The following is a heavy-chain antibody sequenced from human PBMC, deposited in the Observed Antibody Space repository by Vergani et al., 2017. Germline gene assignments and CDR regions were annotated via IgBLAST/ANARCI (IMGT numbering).Heavy chain of an antibody. V-gene: IGHV5-51*03. D-gene: IGHD1-20*01. J-gene: IGHJ6*03. CDR1: GYSFTSNW. Sequence: EVQLVQSGAEVKKPGESLTISCKGSGYSFTSNWIAWVRQMPGKGLELMGIIYPGDSDTRYSPSFQGQVTIPADKSISTSSLQWSSLKASDTAMYYWARLAYKWNLNNYRYMDVWGKGTTVTVSS. CDR2: IYPGDSDT. CDR3: ARLAYKWNLNNYRYMDV.